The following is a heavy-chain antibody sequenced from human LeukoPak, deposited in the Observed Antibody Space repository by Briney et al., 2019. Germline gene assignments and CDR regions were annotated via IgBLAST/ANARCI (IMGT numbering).Heavy chain of an antibody. J-gene: IGHJ4*02. V-gene: IGHV4-59*01. CDR3: ARGIESYGDYGY. CDR1: GGSISGSY. D-gene: IGHD4-17*01. CDR2: MYNSGST. Sequence: SETLSLTCTVSGGSISGSYWSWIRQPPGKVLEWIAYMYNSGSTNYNPSLKSRVTISIDTSKNQFSLKLSSLTAADTAIYYCARGIESYGDYGYWGQGILVTVSS.